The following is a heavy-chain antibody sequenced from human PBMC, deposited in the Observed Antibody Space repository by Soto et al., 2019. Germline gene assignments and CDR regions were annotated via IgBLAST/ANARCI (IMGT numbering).Heavy chain of an antibody. CDR1: VRSLSGYY. V-gene: IGHV4-34*01. D-gene: IGHD2-2*01. J-gene: IGHJ3*02. CDR2: INHSGST. CDR3: ARLSNSCLGYFDI. Sequence: LALTSAADVRSLSGYYLRWNRQPPGKWLEWIGEINHSGSTNYNPSLKSRVTISVNTSKNQFSLKLISLNAGDTAVVYFARLSNSCLGYFDIWRQVTMVTAS.